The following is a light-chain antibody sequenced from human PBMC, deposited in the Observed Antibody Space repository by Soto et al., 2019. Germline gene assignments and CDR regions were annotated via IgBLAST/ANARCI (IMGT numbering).Light chain of an antibody. CDR2: EAS. CDR3: HQRQSWPRT. CDR1: QSVNNF. Sequence: EIVLTQSPATLSLSPGERATLSCRASQSVNNFLAWYQQRPGQAPRLLMYEASNRATGVPARFSGSGSGTDFTLTIRSLEPEDFAIYYCHQRQSWPRTVGQGTKVDIK. J-gene: IGKJ1*01. V-gene: IGKV3-11*01.